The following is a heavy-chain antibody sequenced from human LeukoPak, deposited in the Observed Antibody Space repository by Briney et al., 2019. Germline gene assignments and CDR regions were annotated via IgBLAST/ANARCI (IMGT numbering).Heavy chain of an antibody. V-gene: IGHV4-4*02. J-gene: IGHJ4*02. CDR3: AREPYYYDSSGYYDY. CDR2: IYHSGST. CDR1: GGSISSSNW. D-gene: IGHD3-22*01. Sequence: SETLSLTCAVSGGSISSSNWWSWVRQPPGKGLEWIGEIYHSGSTNYNPSLKSRVTISVDKSKNQFSLKLSSVTAADTAVYYCAREPYYYDSSGYYDYWGQGTLVTVSS.